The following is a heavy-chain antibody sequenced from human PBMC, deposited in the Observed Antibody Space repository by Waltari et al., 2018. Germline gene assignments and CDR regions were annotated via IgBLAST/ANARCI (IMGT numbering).Heavy chain of an antibody. CDR2: IHYSGST. J-gene: IGHJ4*01. CDR3: ARYGEVPASYFFDY. V-gene: IGHV4-34*01. D-gene: IGHD2-21*01. CDR1: GESFLGYF. Sequence: QVQLHQWGAGPLKPSETLSLTCAVSGESFLGYFWSWIRQSPGKGLEWLGSIHYSGSTNYNPTLESRLSLSVDTTKKRFSLSLTSVTAADAALYFCARYGEVPASYFFDYWGQGTLVTVSS.